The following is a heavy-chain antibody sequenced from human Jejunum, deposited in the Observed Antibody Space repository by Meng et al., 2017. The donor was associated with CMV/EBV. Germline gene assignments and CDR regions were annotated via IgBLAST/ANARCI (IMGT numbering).Heavy chain of an antibody. CDR1: GFTVSPNY. J-gene: IGHJ5*02. CDR3: ARGPRGAFGVATKLDP. D-gene: IGHD3-3*01. V-gene: IGHV3-53*01. CDR2: IYSTGIT. Sequence: GFTVSPNYMSWVRQAPGKGLEWVSLIYSTGITYYADSVKGRFTISRDNSKNTLFLQMNSLRSEDTGVYYCARGPRGAFGVATKLDPWGQGTLVTVSS.